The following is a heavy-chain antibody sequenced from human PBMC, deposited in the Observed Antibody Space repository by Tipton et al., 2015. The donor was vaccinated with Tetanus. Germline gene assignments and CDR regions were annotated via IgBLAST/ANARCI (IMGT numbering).Heavy chain of an antibody. V-gene: IGHV3-48*02. D-gene: IGHD6-13*01. CDR2: ITSSSSTI. CDR3: ARAFFAAATS. Sequence: SLRLSCAASGFTFSSYNMNWVRQAPGKGLEWVSYITSSSSTIYYADYVKGRFTIYRDNAKNSLYLQMNSLRDDDTAVYYCARAFFAAATSWGQGTLFTVSS. CDR1: GFTFSSYN. J-gene: IGHJ5*02.